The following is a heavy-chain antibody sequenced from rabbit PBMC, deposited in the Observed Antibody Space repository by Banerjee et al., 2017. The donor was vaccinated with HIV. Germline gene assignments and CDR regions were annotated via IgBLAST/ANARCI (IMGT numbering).Heavy chain of an antibody. CDR3: ARVGYAGYGAAL. V-gene: IGHV1S40*01. D-gene: IGHD7-1*01. J-gene: IGHJ6*01. Sequence: QSLEESGGDLVKPGASLTLTCTASGFSFSSSYYMCWVRQAPGKGLEWIACIYGASNGNAYYASWAKGRFTISKTSSTTVTLQMTSLTAADTATYFCARVGYAGYGAALWGPGTLVTVS. CDR2: IYGASNGNA. CDR1: GFSFSSSYY.